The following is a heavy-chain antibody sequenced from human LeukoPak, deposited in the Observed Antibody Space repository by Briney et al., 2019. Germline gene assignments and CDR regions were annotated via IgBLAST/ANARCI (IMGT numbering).Heavy chain of an antibody. CDR1: GGTFSSYA. J-gene: IGHJ5*02. D-gene: IGHD3-3*01. Sequence: SVKVSCKASGGTFSSYAISWVRQAPGQGLEWMGGIIPIFGTANYAQKFQGRVTITTDESTSTAYMELSSLRPEDTAVYYCARDFWSGYNWFDPWGQGTLVTVSS. CDR2: IIPIFGTA. V-gene: IGHV1-69*05. CDR3: ARDFWSGYNWFDP.